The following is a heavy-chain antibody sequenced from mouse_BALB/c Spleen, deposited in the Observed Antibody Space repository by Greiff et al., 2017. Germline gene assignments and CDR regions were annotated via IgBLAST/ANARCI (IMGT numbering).Heavy chain of an antibody. V-gene: IGHV14-3*02. J-gene: IGHJ3*01. CDR3: ASYYGSSYWLAY. CDR1: GFNIKDTY. CDR2: IDPANGNT. Sequence: VQLQQSGAELVKPGASVKLSCTASGFNIKDTYMHWVKQRPEQGLEWIGRIDPANGNTKYDPKFQGKATITADTSSNTAYLQLSSLTSEDTAVYYCASYYGSSYWLAYWGQGTLVTVSA. D-gene: IGHD1-1*01.